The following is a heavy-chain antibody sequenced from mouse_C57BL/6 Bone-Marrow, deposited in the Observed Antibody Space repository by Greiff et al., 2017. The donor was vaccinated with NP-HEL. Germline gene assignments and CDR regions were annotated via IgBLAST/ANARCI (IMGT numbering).Heavy chain of an antibody. Sequence: QVQLQQSGAELARPGASVKLSCKASGYTFTSYGISWVKQRTGQGLEWIGEIYPRSGNTYYNEKFKGKATLTADKSSSTAYMELRSLTSEDSAVYFCARLGRAWFAYWGRGTLVTVSA. J-gene: IGHJ3*01. CDR3: ARLGRAWFAY. CDR1: GYTFTSYG. CDR2: IYPRSGNT. D-gene: IGHD4-1*01. V-gene: IGHV1-81*01.